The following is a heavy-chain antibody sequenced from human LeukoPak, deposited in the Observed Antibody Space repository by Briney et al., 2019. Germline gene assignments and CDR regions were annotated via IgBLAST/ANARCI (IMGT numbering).Heavy chain of an antibody. D-gene: IGHD3-10*01. Sequence: PSETLSLTCTVSGGSISSSSYYWGWIRRPPGKGLEWIGNIYYSGSTHYNPSLKSRVTISVDTSKTRFSLKLSSVTAADTAVYYWARHEYYGLEGGFDYWGQGTLVTVSS. J-gene: IGHJ4*02. CDR1: GGSISSSSYY. V-gene: IGHV4-39*01. CDR3: ARHEYYGLEGGFDY. CDR2: IYYSGST.